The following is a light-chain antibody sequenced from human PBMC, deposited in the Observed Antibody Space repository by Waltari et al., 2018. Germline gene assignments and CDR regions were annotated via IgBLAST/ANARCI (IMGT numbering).Light chain of an antibody. V-gene: IGLV1-51*01. Sequence: QSVLTQPPSVSAAPGQKVTISCTGSSTNIGNNYVYWYQQLPGTAPKLLIYDNSERPSGIPDRFSGSKSGTSATLGITGLQTGDEADYYCGTWDSSLSAGVFGSGTKVTVL. CDR2: DNS. CDR1: STNIGNNY. CDR3: GTWDSSLSAGV. J-gene: IGLJ6*01.